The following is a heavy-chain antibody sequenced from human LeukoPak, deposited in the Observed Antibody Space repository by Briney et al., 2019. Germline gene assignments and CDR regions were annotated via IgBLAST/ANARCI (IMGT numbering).Heavy chain of an antibody. D-gene: IGHD3-10*01. V-gene: IGHV3-7*01. Sequence: GGSLRLSCAASGFTFSSYWMGWVRQAPGKGLEWVANIKQDGSEKYYVDSVKGRFTISRDNAKNSLYLQMNSLRAEDTAVYYCARESRLYYGSGSYWIDYWGQGTLVTVSA. CDR3: ARESRLYYGSGSYWIDY. CDR1: GFTFSSYW. J-gene: IGHJ4*02. CDR2: IKQDGSEK.